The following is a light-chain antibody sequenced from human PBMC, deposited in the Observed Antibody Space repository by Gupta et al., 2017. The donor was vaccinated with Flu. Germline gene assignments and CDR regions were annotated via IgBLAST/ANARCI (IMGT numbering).Light chain of an antibody. V-gene: IGKV1-39*01. Sequence: DILMTQSPSSLSASVGDRITITCRASQSIATSLNWYQQKPGRAPKLLISSSSILQSGVPSRFSGSGSRTDFTFTISSLQPDDFATYYCQQSYRSPPHFGQGTKVEIK. J-gene: IGKJ2*01. CDR3: QQSYRSPPH. CDR2: SSS. CDR1: QSIATS.